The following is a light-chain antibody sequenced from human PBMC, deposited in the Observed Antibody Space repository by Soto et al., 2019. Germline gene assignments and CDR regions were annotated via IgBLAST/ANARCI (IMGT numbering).Light chain of an antibody. Sequence: DIQMTQSPSTLSASVGDRVTITCRASQTISTWLAWYQQKPGKAPKLLIYDVSTLGSGVPSRFSGSGSGTDFTLTISSLQPDDSATYYCQQYNTFWTFGQGTKVDNK. CDR2: DVS. V-gene: IGKV1-5*01. CDR1: QTISTW. J-gene: IGKJ1*01. CDR3: QQYNTFWT.